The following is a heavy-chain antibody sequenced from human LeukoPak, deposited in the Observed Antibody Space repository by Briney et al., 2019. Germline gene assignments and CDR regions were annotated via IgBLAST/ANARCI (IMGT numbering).Heavy chain of an antibody. J-gene: IGHJ5*02. Sequence: GASVKVSCKASGYTFTSYGISWVRQAPGQGLEWMGWINPNSGGTNYAQKFQGRVTMTRDTSISTAYMELSRLRSDDTAVYYCARGATRGYCSGGSCYAAGFNWFDPWGQGTLVTVSS. D-gene: IGHD2-15*01. V-gene: IGHV1-2*02. CDR3: ARGATRGYCSGGSCYAAGFNWFDP. CDR1: GYTFTSYG. CDR2: INPNSGGT.